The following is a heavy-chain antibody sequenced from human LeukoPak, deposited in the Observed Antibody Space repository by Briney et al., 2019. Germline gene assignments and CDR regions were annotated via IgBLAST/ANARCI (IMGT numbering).Heavy chain of an antibody. V-gene: IGHV4-61*02. D-gene: IGHD1-26*01. CDR1: GGSISSGSYY. CDR3: AREVGASDFDY. CDR2: IYTSGST. J-gene: IGHJ4*02. Sequence: SETLSLTCTVSGGSISSGSYYWSWIRQPAGKGLEWIGRIYTSGSTNYNPSLKSRVTISVDTSKNQFSLKLSSVTAADTAVYYCAREVGASDFDYWGQGILVTVSS.